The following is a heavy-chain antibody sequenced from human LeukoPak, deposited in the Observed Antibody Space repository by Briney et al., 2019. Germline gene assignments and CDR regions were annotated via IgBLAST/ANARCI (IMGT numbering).Heavy chain of an antibody. Sequence: GESLKISCKGSGYSFTSYWIGWVRQMPGKGLEWMAIIYPGDSDTRYSPSFQGQVTISADKSISTAYLQWSSLKASDTAMYYCARISDLAYCGGDCYSYYFDYWGQGTLVTVSS. V-gene: IGHV5-51*01. CDR2: IYPGDSDT. CDR3: ARISDLAYCGGDCYSYYFDY. D-gene: IGHD2-21*01. J-gene: IGHJ4*02. CDR1: GYSFTSYW.